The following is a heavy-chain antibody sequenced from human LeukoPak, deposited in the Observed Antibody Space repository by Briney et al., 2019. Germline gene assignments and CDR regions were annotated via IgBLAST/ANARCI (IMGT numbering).Heavy chain of an antibody. CDR1: GFTFSSYW. J-gene: IGHJ4*02. Sequence: GGSLRLSCAASGFTFSSYWMSWVRQAPGKGLEWVANIKQDGSEKYYVDSVKGRFTISRDNAKKSLYLQMNSLRAEDTAVYYCARRVDDILTGYYFDYWGQGTLVTVSS. V-gene: IGHV3-7*01. CDR3: ARRVDDILTGYYFDY. D-gene: IGHD3-9*01. CDR2: IKQDGSEK.